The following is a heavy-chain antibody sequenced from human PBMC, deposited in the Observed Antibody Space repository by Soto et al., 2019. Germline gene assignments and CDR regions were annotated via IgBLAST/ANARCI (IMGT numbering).Heavy chain of an antibody. CDR1: GDSISTVDYF. D-gene: IGHD3-9*01. Sequence: PSETLSLTCSVSGDSISTVDYFWAWIRQPPGQALEYIGYIYKSTTTYYNPSFESRVAISLDTSKSQFSLTVTSVTAADTAVYFCARGRDCFTGRCFRDWFDSWG. J-gene: IGHJ5*01. CDR2: IYKSTTT. CDR3: ARGRDCFTGRCFRDWFDS. V-gene: IGHV4-30-4*01.